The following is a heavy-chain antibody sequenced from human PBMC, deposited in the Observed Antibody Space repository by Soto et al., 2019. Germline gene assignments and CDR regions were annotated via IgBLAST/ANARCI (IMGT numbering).Heavy chain of an antibody. V-gene: IGHV3-23*01. D-gene: IGHD2-21*01. CDR2: ISGSGGST. CDR1: GFTFSSYA. J-gene: IGHJ3*02. CDR3: ARDDSFAFDI. Sequence: GGSLRLSCAASGFTFSSYAMSWVRQAPGKGLKWVSAISGSGGSTYYADSVKGRFTISRDNARSSLYLQMNSLRADDTAVYYCARDDSFAFDIWGQGTMVTVSS.